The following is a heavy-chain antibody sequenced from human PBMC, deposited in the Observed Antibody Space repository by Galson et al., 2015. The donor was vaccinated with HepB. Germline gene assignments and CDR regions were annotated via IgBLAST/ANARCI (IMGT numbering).Heavy chain of an antibody. D-gene: IGHD6-19*01. CDR3: ARVGGTRGWDFDS. CDR2: IYHSGRT. J-gene: IGHJ4*02. CDR1: GGPITSNSHY. V-gene: IGHV4-39*01. Sequence: SETLSLTRTVSGGPITSNSHYWGWVRQPPGKGLDWIGHIYHSGRTYYNPSLQSRVTISVDTSKNQFSLKLTSVTAADMAVYYCARVGGTRGWDFDSWGQGTLVTVSS.